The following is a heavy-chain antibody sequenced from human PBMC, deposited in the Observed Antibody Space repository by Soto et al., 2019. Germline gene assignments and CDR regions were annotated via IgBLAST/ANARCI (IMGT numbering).Heavy chain of an antibody. J-gene: IGHJ5*02. CDR2: INPNSGGT. V-gene: IGHV1-2*04. D-gene: IGHD3-3*01. Sequence: EASVKVSCTASGDTFSSYAISWVRQAPGQGLEWMGGINPNSGGTNYAQKFQGWVTMTRDTSISTAYMELSRLRSDDTAVYYCARDAALHTYDFWSGYLRGWFDPRGQGTLVTVSS. CDR3: ARDAALHTYDFWSGYLRGWFDP. CDR1: GDTFSSYA.